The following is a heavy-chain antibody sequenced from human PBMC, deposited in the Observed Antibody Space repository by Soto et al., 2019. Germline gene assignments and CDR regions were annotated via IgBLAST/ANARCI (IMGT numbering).Heavy chain of an antibody. V-gene: IGHV2-5*02. Sequence: QITLKESGPTLVKPTQTLTLTCTFSGFSLSTSGVGVGWIRQPPGKALEWLALIYWDDDKRYSPSLKSRLTITKDTSKNHVVLTMTNIDPVDTATYSCAPSSVLDYYVSGTSWFDPWGQGTLVTVSS. J-gene: IGHJ5*02. CDR3: APSSVLDYYVSGTSWFDP. D-gene: IGHD3-10*01. CDR1: GFSLSTSGVG. CDR2: IYWDDDK.